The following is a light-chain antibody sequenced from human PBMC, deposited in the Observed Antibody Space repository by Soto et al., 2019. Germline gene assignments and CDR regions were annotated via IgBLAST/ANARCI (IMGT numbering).Light chain of an antibody. CDR3: QQYGSSPRT. CDR1: QSVSSTY. CDR2: GTS. V-gene: IGKV3-20*01. Sequence: EIVLTQSPGTLSLSPGERATLSCRASQSVSSTYLAWYQQKPGQAPRLLISGTSGRATGIPARFSGSGSGTDFTLTISRLEPEDFAVYYCQQYGSSPRTFGQGTKVEIK. J-gene: IGKJ1*01.